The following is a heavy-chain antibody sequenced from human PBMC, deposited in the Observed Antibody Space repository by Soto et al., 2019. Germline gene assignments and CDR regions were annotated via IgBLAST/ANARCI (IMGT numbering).Heavy chain of an antibody. V-gene: IGHV3-74*01. D-gene: IGHD5-18*01. CDR2: INSDGSST. J-gene: IGHJ6*02. CDR3: ARTDRGYSYGWCYYYYGMDV. Sequence: EVQLVESGGGLVQPGGSLRLSCAASGFTFSSYWMHWVRQAPGKGLVWVSRINSDGSSTSYADSVKGRFTISRDNAKNTMYLQMNSLRAEDTAVYYCARTDRGYSYGWCYYYYGMDVWGQGTTVTVSS. CDR1: GFTFSSYW.